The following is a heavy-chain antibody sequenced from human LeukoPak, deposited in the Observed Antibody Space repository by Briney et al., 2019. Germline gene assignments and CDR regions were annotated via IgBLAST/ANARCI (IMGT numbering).Heavy chain of an antibody. V-gene: IGHV4-4*07. Sequence: PSETLSLICTVSGGPICNSYWSWVRHSAGTGMQWIGRIHGTLGSTNHNPSLKSRVVMSLDTSSNQFSLRLSAMSAADTATYYCARIFDRDIWGQGTLVTVSP. CDR1: GGPICNSY. J-gene: IGHJ3*02. D-gene: IGHD3-3*01. CDR2: IHGTLGST. CDR3: ARIFDRDI.